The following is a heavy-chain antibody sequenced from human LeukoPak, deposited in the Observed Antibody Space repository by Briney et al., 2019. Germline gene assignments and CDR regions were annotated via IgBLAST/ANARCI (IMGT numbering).Heavy chain of an antibody. D-gene: IGHD3-3*01. J-gene: IGHJ3*02. Sequence: SSETLSLTCTVSGGPISSGDYYWSWIRQPPGKGLEWIGYIYYSGSTYYNPSLKSRVTISIDTSKNQFSLKLSSVTAADTAVYYCARVHDYDFWSGYSAPRDAFDIWGQGTMVTVSS. CDR2: IYYSGST. CDR3: ARVHDYDFWSGYSAPRDAFDI. CDR1: GGPISSGDYY. V-gene: IGHV4-30-4*02.